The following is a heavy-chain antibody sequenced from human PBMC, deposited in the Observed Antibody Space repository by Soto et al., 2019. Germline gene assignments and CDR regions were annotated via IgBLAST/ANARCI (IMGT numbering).Heavy chain of an antibody. CDR2: INPNSGGT. CDR3: ARAVSDYYGSGSYYNGSWFDP. Sequence: ASVKVSCKASGYTFTGYYMHWVRQAPGQGLEWMGWINPNSGGTNYAQKFQGWVTMTRDTSISTAYMELSRLRSDDTAVYYCARAVSDYYGSGSYYNGSWFDPWGQGTLVTVSS. V-gene: IGHV1-2*04. J-gene: IGHJ5*02. CDR1: GYTFTGYY. D-gene: IGHD3-10*01.